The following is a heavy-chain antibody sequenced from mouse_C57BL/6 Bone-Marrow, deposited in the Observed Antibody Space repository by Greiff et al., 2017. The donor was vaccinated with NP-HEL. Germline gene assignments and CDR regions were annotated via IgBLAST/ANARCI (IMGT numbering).Heavy chain of an antibody. V-gene: IGHV1-82*01. CDR1: GYAFSSSW. D-gene: IGHD2-4*01. CDR3: ARSTMITTWDY. Sequence: VQLQQSGPELVKPGASVKISCKASGYAFSSSWMNWVKQRPGKGLEWIGRIYPGDGDTNYNGKFKGKATLTADKSSSTAYMQLSSLTSEDSAVYFCARSTMITTWDYWGQGTTLTVSS. J-gene: IGHJ2*01. CDR2: IYPGDGDT.